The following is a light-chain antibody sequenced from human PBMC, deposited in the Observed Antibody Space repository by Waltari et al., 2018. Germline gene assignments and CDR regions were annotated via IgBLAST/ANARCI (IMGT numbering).Light chain of an antibody. Sequence: QAALTQPASVSGSPGQSITISCTGTSSDVGAFHLVSWYQQHPGQAPKLIISLVSNRPSGVSNRFSGSKSGNTASLSISGLQAEDEADYYCTSYTTSGTILFGGGTKLTVL. J-gene: IGLJ2*01. CDR3: TSYTTSGTIL. CDR1: SSDVGAFHL. V-gene: IGLV2-14*01. CDR2: LVS.